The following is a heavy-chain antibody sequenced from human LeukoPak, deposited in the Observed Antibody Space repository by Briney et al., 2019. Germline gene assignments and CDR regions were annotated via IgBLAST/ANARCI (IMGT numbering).Heavy chain of an antibody. Sequence: PGRSLRLFCEASGFTFGTYTMHWVRQAPGKGLEWVSYISSSSSTIYYADSVKGRFTISRDNAKNSLYLQMNSLRAEDTAVYYCARVLRLYYFDYWGQGTLVTVSS. V-gene: IGHV3-48*04. J-gene: IGHJ4*02. D-gene: IGHD6-19*01. CDR1: GFTFGTYT. CDR2: ISSSSSTI. CDR3: ARVLRLYYFDY.